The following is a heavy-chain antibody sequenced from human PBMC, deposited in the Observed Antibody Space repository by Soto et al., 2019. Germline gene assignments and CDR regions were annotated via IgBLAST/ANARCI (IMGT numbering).Heavy chain of an antibody. D-gene: IGHD6-6*01. Sequence: PSETLSLTCTVSGGSISSSSYYWGWIRQPPGKGLEWIGSIYYSGITCYNPSLKSRVTISLDTSKNQFSLKLSSVTAADTAVYYCARGSSIAGLYYGMDVWGQGTTVTVSS. CDR3: ARGSSIAGLYYGMDV. V-gene: IGHV4-39*07. CDR1: GGSISSSSYY. CDR2: IYYSGIT. J-gene: IGHJ6*02.